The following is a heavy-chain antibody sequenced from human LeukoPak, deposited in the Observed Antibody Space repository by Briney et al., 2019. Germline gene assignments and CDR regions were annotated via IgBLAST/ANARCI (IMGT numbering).Heavy chain of an antibody. CDR3: ARAPQQWLVRKNAFDI. Sequence: SVTVSCTASGGTFSSYAISWVRQAPGQGLEWMGGIIPIFGTANYAQKFQGRVTITADKSTSTAYMELSSLRSEDTAVYYCARAPQQWLVRKNAFDIWGQGTMVTVSS. CDR1: GGTFSSYA. D-gene: IGHD6-19*01. CDR2: IIPIFGTA. J-gene: IGHJ3*02. V-gene: IGHV1-69*06.